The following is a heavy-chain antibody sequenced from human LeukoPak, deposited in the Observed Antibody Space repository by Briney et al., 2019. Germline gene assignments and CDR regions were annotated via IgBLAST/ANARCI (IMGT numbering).Heavy chain of an antibody. CDR3: AIDGSGSPGDY. V-gene: IGHV3-30*04. J-gene: IGHJ4*02. Sequence: EGSLRLSCAASGITLSRYAMHWVRQAPGKGLEWVAFISNDGSSKYYADSVKGRFTISRDNSKDTLYLQLSSVRAEDTAVYYCAIDGSGSPGDYWGQGTLVTVSS. D-gene: IGHD3-10*01. CDR1: GITLSRYA. CDR2: ISNDGSSK.